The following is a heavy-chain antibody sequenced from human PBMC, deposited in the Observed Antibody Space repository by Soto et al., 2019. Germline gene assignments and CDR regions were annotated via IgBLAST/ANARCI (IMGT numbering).Heavy chain of an antibody. CDR1: GGSISSYY. Sequence: SETLSLTCTVSGGSISSYYWSWIRQPPGKGLEWIGYIYYIGTTNYNPSLKSRVTISLDTSKNQFSLKLSSVTAADTAVYFCARLPKREYSYGLIDYWGQGTLVTVSP. J-gene: IGHJ4*02. V-gene: IGHV4-59*08. CDR2: IYYIGTT. CDR3: ARLPKREYSYGLIDY. D-gene: IGHD5-18*01.